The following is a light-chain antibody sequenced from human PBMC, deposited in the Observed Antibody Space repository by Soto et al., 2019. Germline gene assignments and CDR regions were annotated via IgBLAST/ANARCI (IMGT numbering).Light chain of an antibody. CDR1: SSDVGGYNY. Sequence: QSALTQPASVSGSPGQSITISCTGTSSDVGGYNYVSWYQQHPGKAPKLMIYEVSNRPSGVSNRFSGSKSGNTAALTISGLQAEDEADYYCCSNSSSGTRVFGGGTKLTVL. J-gene: IGLJ3*02. V-gene: IGLV2-14*01. CDR3: CSNSSSGTRV. CDR2: EVS.